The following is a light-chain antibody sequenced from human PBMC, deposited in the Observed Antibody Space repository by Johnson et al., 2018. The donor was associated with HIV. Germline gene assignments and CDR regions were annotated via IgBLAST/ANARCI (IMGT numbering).Light chain of an antibody. CDR1: SSNIGNNY. Sequence: QSVLTQPPSVSAAPGQKVTISCSGSSSNIGNNYVSWYQQLPGTAPRLLIYDNNKRPSGIPDRLSGSKSGTSATLDITGLQTGDEADYYCGTWDSSLSADVFGPGTKVTVL. V-gene: IGLV1-51*01. CDR3: GTWDSSLSADV. J-gene: IGLJ1*01. CDR2: DNN.